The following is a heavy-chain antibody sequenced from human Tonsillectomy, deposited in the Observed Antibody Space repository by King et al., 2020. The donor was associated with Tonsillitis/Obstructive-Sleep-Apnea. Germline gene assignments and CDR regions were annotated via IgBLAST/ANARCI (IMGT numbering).Heavy chain of an antibody. D-gene: IGHD3-16*01. CDR2: INHSGST. J-gene: IGHJ5*02. Sequence: VQLQQWGAGLLKPSETLSLTCAVYGGSFSGYYWSWIRQPPGKGLEWIGEINHSGSTNYNPSLKSRVTISVDTSKNQFSLKLSSVTAADTAVYYCARVRGGYIWGRPPAYNWFDPWGQGTLVTVSS. V-gene: IGHV4-34*01. CDR1: GGSFSGYY. CDR3: ARVRGGYIWGRPPAYNWFDP.